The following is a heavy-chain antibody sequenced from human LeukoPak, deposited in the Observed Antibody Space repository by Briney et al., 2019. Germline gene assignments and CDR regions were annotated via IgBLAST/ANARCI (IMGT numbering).Heavy chain of an antibody. Sequence: ASVKVSCKASGGTFSSHAISWVRQAPGQGLEWVGGIIPIFGTTSYAQKFQGRVTITTDESTSTGYTELRSLRSDDTAVYYCARGDSGYDYGFDNWGQGTLVTVSS. CDR1: GGTFSSHA. D-gene: IGHD5-12*01. CDR3: ARGDSGYDYGFDN. V-gene: IGHV1-69*05. J-gene: IGHJ4*02. CDR2: IIPIFGTT.